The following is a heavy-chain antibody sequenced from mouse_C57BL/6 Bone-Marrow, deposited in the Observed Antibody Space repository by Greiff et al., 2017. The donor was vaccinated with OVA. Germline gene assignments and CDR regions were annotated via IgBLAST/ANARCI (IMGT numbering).Heavy chain of an antibody. CDR3: ASGRLLRGAMDY. V-gene: IGHV1-55*01. J-gene: IGHJ4*01. CDR1: GYTFTSYW. CDR2: IYPGSGST. D-gene: IGHD1-1*01. Sequence: QVQLQQPGAELVKPGASVKMSCKASGYTFTSYWITWVKQRPGQGLEWIGDIYPGSGSTNYNEKFKNKATLTVDTSSSTAYMQLSSLTSEDSAVYYCASGRLLRGAMDYWGQGTSVTVSS.